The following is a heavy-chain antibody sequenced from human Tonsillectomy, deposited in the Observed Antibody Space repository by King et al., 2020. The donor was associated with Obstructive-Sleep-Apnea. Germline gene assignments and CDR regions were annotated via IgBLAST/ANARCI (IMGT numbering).Heavy chain of an antibody. CDR3: AKDKGGRGGDDDY. J-gene: IGHJ4*02. D-gene: IGHD2-21*02. CDR2: ITCSGGRT. V-gene: IGHV3-23*04. Sequence: VQLVESGGGLVQPGGSLRLSCAASGFTFSTYAMSWVRQAPGKGLEWVSGITCSGGRTYYADSVKGRFTISRDNSKNTLYLQMNSLRAEDTALYYCAKDKGGRGGDDDYWGQGTLVTVSS. CDR1: GFTFSTYA.